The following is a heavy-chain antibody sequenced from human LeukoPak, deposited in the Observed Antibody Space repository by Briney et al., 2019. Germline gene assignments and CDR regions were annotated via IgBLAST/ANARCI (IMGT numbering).Heavy chain of an antibody. CDR1: DGTFRGYY. CDR2: INHSGTT. V-gene: IGHV4-34*01. CDR3: AREGFTNWFDP. Sequence: SETLSLTCAVSDGTFRGYYWTWIRQPPGKGLEWIGEINHSGTTNYNPSLKSRVTMSVDTSKDQFSLKLSSVTAADTAVYYCAREGFTNWFDPRGQGTLVTVSS. J-gene: IGHJ5*02.